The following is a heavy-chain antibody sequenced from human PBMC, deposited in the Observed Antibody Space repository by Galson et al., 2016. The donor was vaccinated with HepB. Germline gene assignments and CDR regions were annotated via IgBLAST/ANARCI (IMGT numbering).Heavy chain of an antibody. CDR1: GFTLDNYA. J-gene: IGHJ6*04. CDR3: AKDIGRGTSYYFYGMDV. CDR2: ISWYSGAI. V-gene: IGHV3-9*01. Sequence: SLRLSCAASGFTLDNYAMHWVRQAPGKGLEWVSGISWYSGAIGYADSVKGRFTVSRDNAKNTLYLQMNSLRAEGTALYYCAKDIGRGTSYYFYGMDVWGKGTTVTVSS. D-gene: IGHD3/OR15-3a*01.